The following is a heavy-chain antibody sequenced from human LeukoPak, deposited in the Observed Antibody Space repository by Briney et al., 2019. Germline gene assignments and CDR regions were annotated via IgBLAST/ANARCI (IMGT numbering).Heavy chain of an antibody. CDR1: GFTFRSHA. J-gene: IGHJ4*02. CDR3: ARDSLYCSSTSCPIDY. V-gene: IGHV3-30*04. D-gene: IGHD2-2*01. Sequence: GGSLRLSCAASGFTFRSHAVHWVRQAPGKGLEWVAVISYDGSNKYYADSVKGRFTISRDNSKNTLYLQMNSLRAEDTAVYYCARDSLYCSSTSCPIDYWGQGTLVTVSS. CDR2: ISYDGSNK.